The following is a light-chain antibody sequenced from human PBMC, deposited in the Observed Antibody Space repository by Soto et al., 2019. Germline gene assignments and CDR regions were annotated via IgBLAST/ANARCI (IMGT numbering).Light chain of an antibody. CDR1: QYISKY. J-gene: IGKJ4*01. V-gene: IGKV1-33*01. Sequence: DIQMTQSPSSLSASVGDRVTITCQSSQYISKYLNWYQQKPGKAPKLLIYDASNLERGVPSRFSGRGSGTDFTFTISSLQPEDIATYYCQQFGNLPLTFGGGTKVEIK. CDR2: DAS. CDR3: QQFGNLPLT.